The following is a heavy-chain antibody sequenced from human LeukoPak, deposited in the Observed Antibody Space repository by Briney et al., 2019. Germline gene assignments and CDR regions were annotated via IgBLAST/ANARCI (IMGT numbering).Heavy chain of an antibody. V-gene: IGHV4-61*08. J-gene: IGHJ4*02. CDR2: IYYSGST. Sequence: SQTLSLTCTVSGGSISSGGYYWSWIRQPPGKGLEWIGYIYYSGSTNYNPSLKSRVTISVDTSKNQFSLKLSSVTAADTAVYYCARGGDYGGNGEDFDYWGQGTLVTVSS. CDR3: ARGGDYGGNGEDFDY. CDR1: GGSISSGGYY. D-gene: IGHD4-23*01.